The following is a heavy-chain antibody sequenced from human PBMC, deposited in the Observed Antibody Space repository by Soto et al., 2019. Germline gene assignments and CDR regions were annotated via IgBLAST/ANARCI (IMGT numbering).Heavy chain of an antibody. CDR2: IYYSGST. CDR1: GGSISSGGYY. Sequence: QVQLQESGPGLVKPSQTLSLTCTVSGGSISSGGYYWSWIRQHPGKGLGWIGYIYYSGSTYYNPSLRSRVTISVDTSKNQFSVKLSSVTAADTAVYYCARDLTGYGWFDPWGQGTLVTVSS. V-gene: IGHV4-31*03. J-gene: IGHJ5*02. D-gene: IGHD2-15*01. CDR3: ARDLTGYGWFDP.